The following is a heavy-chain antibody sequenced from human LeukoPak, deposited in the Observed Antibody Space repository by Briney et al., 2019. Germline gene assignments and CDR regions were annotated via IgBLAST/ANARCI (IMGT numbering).Heavy chain of an antibody. CDR1: GYTFTSYG. D-gene: IGHD4-17*01. Sequence: ASAKVSCKASGYTFTSYGISWVRQAPGQGLEWMGWISAYNGNTNYAQKLQGRVTMTTDTSTSTAYVELRSLRSDDTAVYYCARASYGDRYGMDVWGQGTTATVSS. V-gene: IGHV1-18*01. CDR3: ARASYGDRYGMDV. J-gene: IGHJ6*02. CDR2: ISAYNGNT.